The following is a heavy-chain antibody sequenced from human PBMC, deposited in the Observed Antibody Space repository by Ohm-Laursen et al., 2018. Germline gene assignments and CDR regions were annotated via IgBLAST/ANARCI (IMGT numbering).Heavy chain of an antibody. D-gene: IGHD1-7*01. V-gene: IGHV3-30*18. CDR3: EKGGHWNYHYFDS. CDR1: GITFSRYG. Sequence: SLRLSCSASGITFSRYGMHWVRQAPGKGLEWVAVISEDGNNKNYGDSVKGRFDISRDNSKDTLYLQMSRLIPEDTAVYYCEKGGHWNYHYFDSWGQGTLVTVSS. J-gene: IGHJ4*02. CDR2: ISEDGNNK.